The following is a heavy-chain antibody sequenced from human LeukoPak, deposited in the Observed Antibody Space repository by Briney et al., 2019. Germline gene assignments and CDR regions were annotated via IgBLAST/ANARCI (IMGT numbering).Heavy chain of an antibody. CDR2: IKKDGSER. J-gene: IGHJ4*02. Sequence: LGGSLRLSCAASGFTFSNYWMTWVRQAPGKGLEWVANIKKDGSERYYMDSMKGRFTISRDNAKNSLYLQMNSLRAEDTAVYYCARFLLGNTGTPIDYWGQGTLVTVSS. D-gene: IGHD1-1*01. CDR1: GFTFSNYW. CDR3: ARFLLGNTGTPIDY. V-gene: IGHV3-7*01.